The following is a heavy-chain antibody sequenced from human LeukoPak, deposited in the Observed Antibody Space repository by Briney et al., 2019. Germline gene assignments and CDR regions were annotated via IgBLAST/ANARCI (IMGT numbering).Heavy chain of an antibody. J-gene: IGHJ4*02. Sequence: GGSLRLSCVVSGFTFSSYSMIWVRQAPGKGLQWVANMKKDGSETNYVDSVKGRFTISRDSAKNSLYLQMKSLRAEDTAVYYCGRHRSGSGTYFIDYWGQGTLVSVSS. CDR1: GFTFSSYS. CDR2: MKKDGSET. CDR3: GRHRSGSGTYFIDY. V-gene: IGHV3-7*01. D-gene: IGHD3-10*01.